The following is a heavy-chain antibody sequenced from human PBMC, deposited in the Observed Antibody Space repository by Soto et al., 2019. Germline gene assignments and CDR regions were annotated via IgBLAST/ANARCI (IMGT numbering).Heavy chain of an antibody. CDR3: AHTSLHYDFWCAYCDY. D-gene: IGHD3-3*01. J-gene: IGHJ4*02. Sequence: QITLKESGPPLVQPTQPLTLTCTFSGFSLTTSRVGVGWIRQPPGKALEWLALLYWDDDKRYSPSLKNMLTITKATSKNQVVLTMTNMYPVDTATYYCAHTSLHYDFWCAYCDYWGQGTLVTVSS. V-gene: IGHV2-5*02. CDR1: GFSLTTSRVG. CDR2: LYWDDDK.